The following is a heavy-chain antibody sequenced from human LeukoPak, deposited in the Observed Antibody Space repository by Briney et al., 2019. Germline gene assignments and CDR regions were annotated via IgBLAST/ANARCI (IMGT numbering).Heavy chain of an antibody. D-gene: IGHD1-7*01. J-gene: IGHJ4*02. Sequence: GSLRLSCAASGFIFNNYVMNWVRQAPGKGLEWVSTLTGSGDNTYYSDSVKGRFTVSRDNSKNTLYLQMDNLRAEDSGTYYCAKDAMTLENRWNYRSKSDHEYWGQGTLVTVSS. CDR2: LTGSGDNT. V-gene: IGHV3-23*01. CDR3: AKDAMTLENRWNYRSKSDHEY. CDR1: GFIFNNYV.